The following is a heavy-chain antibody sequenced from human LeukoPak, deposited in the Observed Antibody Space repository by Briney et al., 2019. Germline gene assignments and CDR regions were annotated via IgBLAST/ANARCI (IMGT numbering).Heavy chain of an antibody. Sequence: LGGSLRLSCAASGFTFSSYAMSWVRQAPGKGLEWVSYISSSGSTIYYADSVKGRFTISRDNAKNSLYLQMNSLRAEDTAVYYCARVTHSSGYAVYWGQGTLVTVSS. CDR1: GFTFSSYA. CDR3: ARVTHSSGYAVY. CDR2: ISSSGSTI. D-gene: IGHD3-22*01. J-gene: IGHJ4*02. V-gene: IGHV3-48*04.